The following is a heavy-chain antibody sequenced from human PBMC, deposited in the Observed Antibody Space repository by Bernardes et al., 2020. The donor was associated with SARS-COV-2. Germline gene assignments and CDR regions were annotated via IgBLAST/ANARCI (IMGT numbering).Heavy chain of an antibody. CDR1: GFTITANY. D-gene: IGHD1-1*01. J-gene: IGHJ3*01. CDR3: ATNNVATFDV. V-gene: IGHV3-53*01. CDR2: IFSGGKP. Sequence: GSLRLSCVASGFTITANYVTWVRQAPGKGLEWVSLIFSGGKPYYADSVKGRFTVSRDNSRESVYLHMNDLRADDTAVYYCATNNVATFDVWGQGTLVTVSS.